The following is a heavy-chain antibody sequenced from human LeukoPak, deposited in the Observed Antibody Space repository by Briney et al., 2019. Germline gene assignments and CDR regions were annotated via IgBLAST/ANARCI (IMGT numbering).Heavy chain of an antibody. CDR3: ARINKYHYCSSTSCYISYYFDY. D-gene: IGHD2-2*02. CDR2: ISSSSSTI. CDR1: GFTFITSA. J-gene: IGHJ4*02. V-gene: IGHV3-48*01. Sequence: PGGSLRLSCSASGFTFITSAMTWVRQAPGKGLEWVSYISSSSSTIYYADSVKGRFTISRDNAKNSLYLQMNSLRAEDTAVYYCARINKYHYCSSTSCYISYYFDYWGQGTLVTVSS.